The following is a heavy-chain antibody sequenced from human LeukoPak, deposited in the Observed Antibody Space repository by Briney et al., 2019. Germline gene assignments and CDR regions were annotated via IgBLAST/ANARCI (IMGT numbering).Heavy chain of an antibody. CDR3: AKDLYYDTQIGLDY. CDR1: GFTFSSYA. CDR2: ISGSGGST. V-gene: IGHV3-23*01. J-gene: IGHJ4*02. Sequence: PGGSLRLSCAASGFTFSSYAMSWVRQAPGKGLEWVSAISGSGGSTYYADSVKGRYTISRDNSKNTLYLQMNSLRAEDTAVYYCAKDLYYDTQIGLDYWGQGTLVTVSS. D-gene: IGHD3-22*01.